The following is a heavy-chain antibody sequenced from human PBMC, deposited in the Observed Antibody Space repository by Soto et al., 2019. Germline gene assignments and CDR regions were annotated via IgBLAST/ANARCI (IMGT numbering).Heavy chain of an antibody. Sequence: SETLSLTCSVSGGSISTVGHYWTWIRQPPGKGLEWIGSIYHTGSTYYSKSLRSRLTMSVDTSKSQFSLRLSSVTAADTAVYYCARATGTLRSRNCDYWGQGSLVTVSS. D-gene: IGHD1-1*01. CDR3: ARATGTLRSRNCDY. J-gene: IGHJ4*02. CDR2: IYHTGST. CDR1: GGSISTVGHY. V-gene: IGHV4-31*03.